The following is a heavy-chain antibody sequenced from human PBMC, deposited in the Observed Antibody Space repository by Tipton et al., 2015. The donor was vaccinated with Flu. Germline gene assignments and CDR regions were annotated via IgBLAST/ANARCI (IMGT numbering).Heavy chain of an antibody. D-gene: IGHD3-10*01. CDR1: GFTFSSCW. J-gene: IGHJ6*02. CDR2: INGDGSNT. CDR3: ARGGARSYYGMDV. Sequence: AVSGFTFSSCWMHWVRQAPGKGLVWVSRINGDGSNTTYADSVKGRFTISRDSAKNTLYLQMNSLRVEDTAVYYCARGGARSYYGMDVWGQGTTVTVSS. V-gene: IGHV3-74*01.